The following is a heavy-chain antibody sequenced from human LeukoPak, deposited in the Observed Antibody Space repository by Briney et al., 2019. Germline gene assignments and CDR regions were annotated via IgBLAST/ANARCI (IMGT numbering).Heavy chain of an antibody. CDR3: AKVYSSAWYLFDY. J-gene: IGHJ4*02. Sequence: PGGSLRLSCAASGFTFSTYAMGWVRQAPGKGLEWVSAISGSGGSTYYADSVKGRFIISRDNSKNTLELQMNSLRAEDTAVYYCAKVYSSAWYLFDYWGQGVLVTVSS. V-gene: IGHV3-23*01. CDR1: GFTFSTYA. D-gene: IGHD6-19*01. CDR2: ISGSGGST.